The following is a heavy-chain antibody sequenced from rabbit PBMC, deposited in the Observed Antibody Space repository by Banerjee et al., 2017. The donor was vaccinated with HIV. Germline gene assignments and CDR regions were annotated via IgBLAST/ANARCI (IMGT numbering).Heavy chain of an antibody. J-gene: IGHJ4*01. Sequence: QEHLEESGGDLVKPEGSLTLTCTASGFSFNNNYVMCWVRQAPGKGLEWIACIYAGSSDSTYYASWAKGRFTISSTSSTTVTLQMTSLTAADTATYFCARDLTGVIGWNFNLWGPGTLVTVS. D-gene: IGHD1-1*01. CDR2: IYAGSSDST. CDR1: GFSFNNNYV. CDR3: ARDLTGVIGWNFNL. V-gene: IGHV1S45*01.